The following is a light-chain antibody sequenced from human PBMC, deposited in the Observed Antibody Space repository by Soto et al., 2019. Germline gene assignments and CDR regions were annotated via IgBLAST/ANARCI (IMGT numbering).Light chain of an antibody. V-gene: IGKV3-11*01. CDR1: QSVSTY. J-gene: IGKJ5*01. CDR3: QQRTNWPPT. Sequence: ETVLTQSPVTLSLSPGERATLSCRASQSVSTYFAWYQQQPGQAPRLLIFDASKRATGVPARFSGSGSGTDCTLTVSSLEPEDFAVYYCQQRTNWPPTFGQGTRLDIK. CDR2: DAS.